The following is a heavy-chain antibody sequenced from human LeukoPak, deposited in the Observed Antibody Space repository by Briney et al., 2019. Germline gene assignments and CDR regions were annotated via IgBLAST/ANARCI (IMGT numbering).Heavy chain of an antibody. CDR1: GGSLSGYY. Sequence: PSETLSLTCAVYGGSLSGYYWSWIRQPPGKGLEWIGEINHSGSTNYNPSLKSRVTISVDTSKNQFSLKLSSVTAADTAVYYCARARYVWGSYAQYWGQGTLVTVSS. CDR3: ARARYVWGSYAQY. J-gene: IGHJ4*02. D-gene: IGHD3-16*01. CDR2: INHSGST. V-gene: IGHV4-34*01.